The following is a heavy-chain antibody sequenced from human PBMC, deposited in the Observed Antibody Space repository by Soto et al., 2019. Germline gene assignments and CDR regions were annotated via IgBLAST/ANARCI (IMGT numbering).Heavy chain of an antibody. D-gene: IGHD1-7*01. CDR1: GGTFSSYA. CDR3: ERHPKLHYYYYGMDV. Sequence: ASVKVSCKASGGTFSSYAISWVRQAPGQGLEWMGGIIPIFGTANYAQKFQGRVTITADESTSTAYMELSSLRSEDTAVYYCERHPKLHYYYYGMDVWGQGTTVTVSS. J-gene: IGHJ6*02. CDR2: IIPIFGTA. V-gene: IGHV1-69*13.